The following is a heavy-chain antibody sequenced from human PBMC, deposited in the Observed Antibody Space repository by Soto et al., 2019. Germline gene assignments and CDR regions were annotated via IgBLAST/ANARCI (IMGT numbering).Heavy chain of an antibody. CDR1: GGTFSSYA. D-gene: IGHD3-10*01. V-gene: IGHV1-69*01. CDR3: AREDSITMVRGVRLDY. J-gene: IGHJ4*02. CDR2: IIPIFGTA. Sequence: QVQLVQSGAEVKKPGSSVKVSCKASGGTFSSYAISWVRQAPGQGLEWMGGIIPIFGTANYAQKFQGRVTITADDSTSTAYMELSRLRSEDTAVYYCAREDSITMVRGVRLDYWGQGTLVPVSS.